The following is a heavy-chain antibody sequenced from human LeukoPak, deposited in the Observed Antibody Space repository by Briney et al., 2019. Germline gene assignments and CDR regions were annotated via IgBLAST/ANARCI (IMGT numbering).Heavy chain of an antibody. Sequence: ASVKVSCKASGYIFTKYVVHWVRQAPGQRPEWMGWIKAGNGDTKYSQNFQDRLTITRDTSASTVYMELSSLTSEDTALFYCARDDCGDTCYPGGYWGQGTLVTVSS. J-gene: IGHJ4*02. D-gene: IGHD2-21*01. CDR3: ARDDCGDTCYPGGY. CDR2: IKAGNGDT. CDR1: GYIFTKYV. V-gene: IGHV1-3*01.